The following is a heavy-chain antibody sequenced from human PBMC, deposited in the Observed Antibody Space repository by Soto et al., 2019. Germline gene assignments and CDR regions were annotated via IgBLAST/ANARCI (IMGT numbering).Heavy chain of an antibody. CDR3: ARRRIQLRHYYYGMDV. V-gene: IGHV4-39*01. D-gene: IGHD5-18*01. Sequence: QLLESGPGLVKPSETLSLTCTVSGGSISSSSYYWGWIRQPPGKGLEWIGSIYYSGSTYYNPSLKSRVTISVDTSKNQFSLKLSSVTAADTAVYYCARRRIQLRHYYYGMDVWGQGTTVTVSS. J-gene: IGHJ6*02. CDR2: IYYSGST. CDR1: GGSISSSSYY.